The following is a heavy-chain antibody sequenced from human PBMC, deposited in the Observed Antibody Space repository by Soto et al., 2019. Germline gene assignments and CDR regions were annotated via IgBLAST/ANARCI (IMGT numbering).Heavy chain of an antibody. CDR1: GYTFTSYY. Sequence: ASVKVSCKASGYTFTSYYMHWVRQAPGQGLEWMGIINPSGGSTSYAQKFQGRVTMTRDTSTSTVYMELSSLRSEDTAVYYCARDLAWAEGRSATNFDYWGQGTLVTVSS. V-gene: IGHV1-46*01. J-gene: IGHJ4*02. CDR3: ARDLAWAEGRSATNFDY. CDR2: INPSGGST. D-gene: IGHD2-15*01.